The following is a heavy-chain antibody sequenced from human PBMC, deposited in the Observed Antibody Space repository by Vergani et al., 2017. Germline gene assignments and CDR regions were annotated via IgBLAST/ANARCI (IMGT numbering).Heavy chain of an antibody. CDR3: ARHNLWGDSQTGIDF. D-gene: IGHD2-21*02. V-gene: IGHV4-38-2*01. CDR1: GYSISSGSY. CDR2: IFHSGTT. J-gene: IGHJ4*02. Sequence: QVQLQESGPGLVKPSETLSLTCAVSGYSISSGSYWAWIRQPPGKGLEWIGSIFHSGTTHYNPSIDSLVTISVDTSRNQFSLRLSSVTAADTAVYYCARHNLWGDSQTGIDFWGLGTLVIVSS.